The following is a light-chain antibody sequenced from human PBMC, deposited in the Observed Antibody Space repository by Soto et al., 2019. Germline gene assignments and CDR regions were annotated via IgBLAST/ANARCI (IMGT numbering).Light chain of an antibody. Sequence: DIQMTQSPSSLSASVGDRVTITCQAGQGISHYLNWYQQKPGKAPKLLIYAASSLQSGVPSRFGGSGSGTDFTLTISSLQPEDFATYYCQQSYSTSITFGQGTRLEIK. J-gene: IGKJ5*01. CDR2: AAS. V-gene: IGKV1-39*01. CDR3: QQSYSTSIT. CDR1: QGISHY.